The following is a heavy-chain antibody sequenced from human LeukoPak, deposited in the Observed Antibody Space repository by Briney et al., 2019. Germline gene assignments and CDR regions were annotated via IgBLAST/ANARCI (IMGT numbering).Heavy chain of an antibody. V-gene: IGHV3-7*01. CDR3: TRDRSRAEDD. D-gene: IGHD1-14*01. Sequence: PGGSLRLSCAASGFTFSGHWMSWVRQAPGKSLEWVANINQGGSDKYYVDSVKGRFTISRDNANNLLYLQMSSLRGEDTAVYYCTRDRSRAEDDWGQGTLVTVSS. CDR1: GFTFSGHW. CDR2: INQGGSDK. J-gene: IGHJ4*02.